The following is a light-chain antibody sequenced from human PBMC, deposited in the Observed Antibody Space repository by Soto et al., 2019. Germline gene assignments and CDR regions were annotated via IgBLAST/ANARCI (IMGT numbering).Light chain of an antibody. CDR2: DTS. Sequence: ENVLTQSPATLSLSPGERATLSCRASQYVAGLLAWFQQKPGQAPRLLIYDTSERATGVPARFRGSGSGTDFTLTISSLEPEDFAVYHCQQRYTRPYTFGQGTKIEL. CDR3: QQRYTRPYT. V-gene: IGKV3-11*01. CDR1: QYVAGL. J-gene: IGKJ2*01.